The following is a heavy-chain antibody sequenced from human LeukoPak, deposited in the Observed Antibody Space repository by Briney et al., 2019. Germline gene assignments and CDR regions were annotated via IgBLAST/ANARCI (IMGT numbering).Heavy chain of an antibody. CDR1: GLFISSFY. V-gene: IGHV4-4*07. Sequence: PSDTLSLTRSVSGLFISSFYWSWIRQPAGRGLEWLGRIYSRGSTNYNPPLKSRVTMSVDTCKHQFSLKLRSVAAADTAVYYCARSTDASDAFDIWGQGTMVTVSS. CDR2: IYSRGST. CDR3: ARSTDASDAFDI. J-gene: IGHJ3*02. D-gene: IGHD1-1*01.